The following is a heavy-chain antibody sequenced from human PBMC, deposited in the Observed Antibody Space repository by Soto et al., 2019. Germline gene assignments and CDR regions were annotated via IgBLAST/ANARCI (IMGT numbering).Heavy chain of an antibody. Sequence: ASVKVSGKASGYTFTGDYMHWVRQAPGQGLEWMGWINPNSGGTNYAQKFQGWVTMTRDTSISTAYMELSRLRSDDTAVYYCARTSYCSGGSCLNYYYGMDVWGQGTTVTVSS. J-gene: IGHJ6*02. CDR2: INPNSGGT. D-gene: IGHD2-15*01. CDR1: GYTFTGDY. CDR3: ARTSYCSGGSCLNYYYGMDV. V-gene: IGHV1-2*04.